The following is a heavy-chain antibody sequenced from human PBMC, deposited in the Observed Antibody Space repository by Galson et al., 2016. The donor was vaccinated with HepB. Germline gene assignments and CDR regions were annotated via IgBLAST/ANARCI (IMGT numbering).Heavy chain of an antibody. D-gene: IGHD2-2*01. V-gene: IGHV6-1*01. CDR1: GDSVSRNNAA. Sequence: CAISGDSVSRNNAAWNWIRQSPSRGLEWLGRTYYKSKWYNDYSFSVKGRVSISRDNSKNTLYLQMNSLRAEDAAVYYCAISVGQLLNSWGEGTLVTVSS. CDR3: AISVGQLLNS. J-gene: IGHJ4*02. CDR2: TYYKSKWYN.